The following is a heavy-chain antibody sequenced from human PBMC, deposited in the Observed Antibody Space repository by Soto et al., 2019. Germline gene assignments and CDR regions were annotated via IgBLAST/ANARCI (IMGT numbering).Heavy chain of an antibody. Sequence: PSETLSLTCAVSGDSISSSKWWTWVRQPPGKGLEWIGSIFYLGSSYYNPSLKSRVTVSVDTSKNQFSLRLRSVTAADTALYFCARHSLALRKNNWFDPWGQGSMVTVSS. CDR2: IFYLGSS. D-gene: IGHD3-3*02. V-gene: IGHV4-4*02. CDR1: GDSISSSKW. CDR3: ARHSLALRKNNWFDP. J-gene: IGHJ5*02.